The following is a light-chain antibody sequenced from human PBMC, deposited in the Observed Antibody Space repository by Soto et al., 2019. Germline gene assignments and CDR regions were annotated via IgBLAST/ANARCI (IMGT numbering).Light chain of an antibody. CDR3: SSYTSATTYV. Sequence: QSVLIQPASVSGSPGQSITISCTGTSSDVGAYNYDSWYQQYPGEAPKVIIYDVSHRPAGVSNRFSGSKSGNTASLTISGLQTQDEADYYCSSYTSATTYVFGTGTKLTVL. CDR2: DVS. V-gene: IGLV2-14*01. J-gene: IGLJ1*01. CDR1: SSDVGAYNY.